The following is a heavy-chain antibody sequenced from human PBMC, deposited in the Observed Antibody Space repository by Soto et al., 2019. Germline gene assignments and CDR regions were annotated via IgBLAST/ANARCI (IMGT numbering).Heavy chain of an antibody. D-gene: IGHD6-19*01. Sequence: EVQLVESGGGWVQPGGSLRLSCAASGFSLSGYWMNWVRQAPGRGLEWVAIIKQDGSERYYVDSVKGRFTICRDNAKNSLYLRMSSLRVEDTALYYCASSSGWLHDYWGQGTLVTVSS. CDR3: ASSSGWLHDY. J-gene: IGHJ4*02. CDR2: IKQDGSER. V-gene: IGHV3-7*01. CDR1: GFSLSGYW.